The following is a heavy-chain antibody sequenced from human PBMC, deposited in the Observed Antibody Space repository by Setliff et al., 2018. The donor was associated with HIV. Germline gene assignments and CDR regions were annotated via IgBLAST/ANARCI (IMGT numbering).Heavy chain of an antibody. J-gene: IGHJ3*02. CDR1: GGSMGSHY. CDR3: ARDPGAWNWGRNAFDI. V-gene: IGHV4-59*11. Sequence: SETLSLTCVISGGSMGSHYWSWIRQSPGKGLEWIGNIHYTGISDINPSLKRRATISLDRPKIQFSLKLSSVTAADTAVYYCARDPGAWNWGRNAFDIWGQGTMVTVSS. D-gene: IGHD7-27*01. CDR2: IHYTGIS.